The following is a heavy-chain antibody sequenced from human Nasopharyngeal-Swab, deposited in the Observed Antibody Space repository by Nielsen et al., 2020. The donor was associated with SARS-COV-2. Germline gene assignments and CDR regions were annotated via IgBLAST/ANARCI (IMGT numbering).Heavy chain of an antibody. CDR3: VRDAEMATIINGPAEFDY. J-gene: IGHJ4*02. CDR2: IKQDGSGE. D-gene: IGHD5-24*01. CDR1: GFTFSNYW. Sequence: GESLKISCAASGFTFSNYWMSWVRQAPGKGLEWVANIKQDGSGEYYLDSVKGRFTISRDNTNNSLYLQMHSLRVEDTAVYYCVRDAEMATIINGPAEFDYWGQGSLVTVSS. V-gene: IGHV3-7*01.